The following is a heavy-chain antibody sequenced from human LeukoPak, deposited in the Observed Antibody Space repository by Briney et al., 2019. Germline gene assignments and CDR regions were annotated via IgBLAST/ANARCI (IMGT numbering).Heavy chain of an antibody. CDR1: GFTFSNYW. D-gene: IGHD4-17*01. V-gene: IGHV3-74*01. CDR3: VLPLRDGDFYFDY. Sequence: PGGSLRLSCAASGFTFSNYWMHWVRQAPGNGLVWVSRINSDGSSTSYADSVKGRFTISRDNAKNTVYLQMNSLRAEDTAVYYCVLPLRDGDFYFDYWGQGTLVTVSS. CDR2: INSDGSST. J-gene: IGHJ4*02.